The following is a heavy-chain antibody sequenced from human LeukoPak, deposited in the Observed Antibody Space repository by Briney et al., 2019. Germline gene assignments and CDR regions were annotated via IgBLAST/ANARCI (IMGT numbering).Heavy chain of an antibody. J-gene: IGHJ5*02. CDR3: ARMFSSSYTSGWFDP. CDR1: GFTFSSYE. V-gene: IGHV3-66*01. CDR2: IYSGGST. D-gene: IGHD6-13*01. Sequence: GGSLRLSCAASGFTFSSYEMNWVRQAPGKGLEWVSVIYSGGSTYYADSVKGRFTISRDNSKNTLYLQMNSLRAEDTAVYYCARMFSSSYTSGWFDPWGQGTLVTVSS.